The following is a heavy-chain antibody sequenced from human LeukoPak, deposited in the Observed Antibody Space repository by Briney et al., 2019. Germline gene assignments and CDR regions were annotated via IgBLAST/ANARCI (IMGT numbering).Heavy chain of an antibody. Sequence: PSETLSLTCTVSGGSISSYYWSWIRQPPGKGLEWIGYIYYSGSTNYNPSLKSRVTISVDTSKNQFSLKLSSVTAADTAVYYCARVGNYYDSSGFPDYWGHGTLVTLSS. D-gene: IGHD3-22*01. V-gene: IGHV4-59*01. CDR2: IYYSGST. J-gene: IGHJ4*01. CDR3: ARVGNYYDSSGFPDY. CDR1: GGSISSYY.